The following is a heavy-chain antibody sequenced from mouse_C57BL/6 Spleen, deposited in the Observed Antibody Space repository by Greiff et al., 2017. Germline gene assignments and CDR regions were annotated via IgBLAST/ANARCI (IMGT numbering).Heavy chain of an antibody. V-gene: IGHV1-19*01. CDR2: INPYNGGT. J-gene: IGHJ2*01. CDR3: AREGGSSHDY. Sequence: EVQGVESGPVLVKPGASVKMSCKASGYTFTDYYMNWVKQSHGKSLEWIGVINPYNGGTSYNQKFKGKATLTVDKSSSTAYMELNSLTSEDSAVYYCAREGGSSHDYWGQGTTLTVSS. CDR1: GYTFTDYY. D-gene: IGHD1-1*01.